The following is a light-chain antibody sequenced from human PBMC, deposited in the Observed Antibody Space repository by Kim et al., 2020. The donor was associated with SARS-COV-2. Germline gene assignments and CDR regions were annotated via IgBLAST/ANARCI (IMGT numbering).Light chain of an antibody. CDR3: LQDYNFPWT. CDR1: QGIGSV. V-gene: IGKV1-6*01. Sequence: AIQMTQSPSSLSASVGDRVTITCRASQGIGSVLGWYQQKPGKAPKLLIYGASNLQRGVPSRFSGSGSGTDFTLTISSLQPEDFGTYYCLQDYNFPWTFGQGTKVEIK. J-gene: IGKJ1*01. CDR2: GAS.